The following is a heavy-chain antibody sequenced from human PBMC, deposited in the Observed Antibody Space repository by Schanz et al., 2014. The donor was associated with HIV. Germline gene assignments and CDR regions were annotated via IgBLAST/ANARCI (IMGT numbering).Heavy chain of an antibody. J-gene: IGHJ6*02. CDR2: INWNGGST. Sequence: VQLVQSGGGVVRPGGSLRLSCAASGFTFDDYGMSWVRQAPGKGLEWVSGINWNGGSTGYADSVKGRFTISRDNAKNSLFLQMNSLKDDDTAVYYCAREAYYFDFWNGQYYYYGLDVWGQGTTVTVSS. CDR1: GFTFDDYG. D-gene: IGHD3-3*01. V-gene: IGHV3-20*04. CDR3: AREAYYFDFWNGQYYYYGLDV.